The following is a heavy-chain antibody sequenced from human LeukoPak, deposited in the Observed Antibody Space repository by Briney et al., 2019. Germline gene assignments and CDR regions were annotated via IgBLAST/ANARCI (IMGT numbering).Heavy chain of an antibody. Sequence: SETLSLTCTVSGGSISSNNYYWGWLRQPPGKGLEWIGSIYYSGSTYYTPSLKSRVTISVDTSKNQFSLKPSSVTAADAAVYYCASFLWVISFDYWGQGTLVTVSS. J-gene: IGHJ4*02. CDR2: IYYSGST. CDR3: ASFLWVISFDY. V-gene: IGHV4-39*01. CDR1: GGSISSNNYY. D-gene: IGHD2-21*01.